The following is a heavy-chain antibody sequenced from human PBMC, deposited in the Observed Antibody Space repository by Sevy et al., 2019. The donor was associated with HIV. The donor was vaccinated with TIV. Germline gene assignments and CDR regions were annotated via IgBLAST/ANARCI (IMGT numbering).Heavy chain of an antibody. V-gene: IGHV3-30*04. CDR3: ARGGIVVVPGAPGHWFDP. J-gene: IGHJ5*02. CDR2: IWYDGSNI. CDR1: GFTFSSYA. D-gene: IGHD2-2*01. Sequence: GGSLRLSCAASGFTFSSYAMHWVRQAPGKGLEWVAVIWYDGSNIYYADSVKGRFTISRDNSKNTLYLQMNSLRAEDTAVYYCARGGIVVVPGAPGHWFDPWGQGTLVTVSS.